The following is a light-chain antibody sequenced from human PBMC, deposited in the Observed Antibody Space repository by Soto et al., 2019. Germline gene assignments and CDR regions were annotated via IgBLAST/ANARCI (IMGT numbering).Light chain of an antibody. CDR2: GSS. Sequence: VVVTQSPGTLSLSPGERATLSCRASQSFSSGSLAWYQQKPGQAPRLLIYGSSIRVTGIPDRFSGSGSGTDFTLTINRLEPEDFAVYYCQHYDDSPPWTFGQGTKVEIK. V-gene: IGKV3-20*01. J-gene: IGKJ1*01. CDR1: QSFSSGS. CDR3: QHYDDSPPWT.